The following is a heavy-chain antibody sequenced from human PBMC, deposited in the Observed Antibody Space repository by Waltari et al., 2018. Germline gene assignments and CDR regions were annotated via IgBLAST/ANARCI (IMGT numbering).Heavy chain of an antibody. CDR2: IIPIFGTA. V-gene: IGHV1-69*05. CDR1: GGTFSSYA. J-gene: IGHJ3*02. Sequence: QVQLVQSGAEVKKPGSSVKVSCKASGGTFSSYAISWVRQAPGQGLEWMGGIIPIFGTANYAQKVQGRVTITTDESTSTAYMELSSLRSEDTAVYYCARARMSGDGYKKHDAFDIWGQGSMVTVSS. CDR3: ARARMSGDGYKKHDAFDI. D-gene: IGHD5-12*01.